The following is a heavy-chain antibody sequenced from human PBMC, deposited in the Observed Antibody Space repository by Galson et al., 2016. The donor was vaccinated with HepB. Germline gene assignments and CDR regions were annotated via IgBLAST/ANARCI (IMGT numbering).Heavy chain of an antibody. J-gene: IGHJ6*04. CDR2: ISRSGDST. V-gene: IGHV3-23*01. CDR3: VQGSTAPAV. D-gene: IGHD1-26*01. Sequence: SLRLSCAASGFTFSNYGMTWVRQAPGKGLEVVSSISRSGDSTDYADSVKGRFTISRDNSKNTLSQQMNSLTADDTAIYYCVQGSTAPAVWGKGTTVTVSS. CDR1: GFTFSNYG.